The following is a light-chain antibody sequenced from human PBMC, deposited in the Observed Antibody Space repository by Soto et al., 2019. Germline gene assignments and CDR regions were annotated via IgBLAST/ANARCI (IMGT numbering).Light chain of an antibody. V-gene: IGKV1-39*01. J-gene: IGKJ5*01. CDR2: AAS. CDR1: QSISSY. CDR3: QQSYSTPPF. Sequence: DIQMTQSPSSLSASVGDRVTITCRASQSISSYLNWYQQKPGKAPKLLIYAASSLQSGVPPRFSGSGSGTDFTLTISSLQPEDFATYYCQQSYSTPPFFGQGTRLEIK.